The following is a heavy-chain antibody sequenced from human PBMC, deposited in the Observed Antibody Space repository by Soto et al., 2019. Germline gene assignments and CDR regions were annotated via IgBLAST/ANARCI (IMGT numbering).Heavy chain of an antibody. CDR3: ARHHDS. CDR2: IYYSGST. Sequence: SETLCVTWSVSGGSMGSYYWSWIRQPPGKGLEWIGYIYYSGSTNYNPSLKSRVTISVDTSKNQFSLKLSSVTAADTAVYYCARHHDSWGQGTLVTVSS. J-gene: IGHJ4*02. V-gene: IGHV4-59*08. CDR1: GGSMGSYY.